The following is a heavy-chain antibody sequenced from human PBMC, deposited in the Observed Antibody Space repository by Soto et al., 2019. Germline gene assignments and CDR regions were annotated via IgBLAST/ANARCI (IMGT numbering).Heavy chain of an antibody. V-gene: IGHV4-39*01. J-gene: IGHJ4*02. D-gene: IGHD3-3*01. CDR2: IYYSGST. CDR3: ARGEGTLRFLEWLPGRLHFDY. CDR1: GGSIISSSYY. Sequence: SETLSHTCTVSGGSIISSSYYWGWIRKPPGKGLEWIGSIYYSGSTYYNPSLKSRVTISVDTSKNQFSLKLSSVTAADTAVYYCARGEGTLRFLEWLPGRLHFDYWGQGTLVTVSS.